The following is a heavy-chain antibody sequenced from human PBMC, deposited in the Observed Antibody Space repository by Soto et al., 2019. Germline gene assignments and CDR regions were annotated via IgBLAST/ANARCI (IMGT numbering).Heavy chain of an antibody. CDR2: ISGSGGST. Sequence: PGGSLRLSCAASGFTFSSYAMSWVRQAPGKGLEWVSAISGSGGSTYYADSVKGRFTISRDNSKNTLYLQMNSLRAEDTAVYYCAKDRIRYCSGGSCYSPLAYWGQGTLVTVSS. J-gene: IGHJ4*02. D-gene: IGHD2-15*01. V-gene: IGHV3-23*01. CDR1: GFTFSSYA. CDR3: AKDRIRYCSGGSCYSPLAY.